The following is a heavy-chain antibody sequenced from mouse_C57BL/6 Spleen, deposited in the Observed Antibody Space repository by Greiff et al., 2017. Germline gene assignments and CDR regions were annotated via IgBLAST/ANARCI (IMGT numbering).Heavy chain of an antibody. CDR2: INPNNGGT. J-gene: IGHJ3*01. CDR1: GYTFTDYN. V-gene: IGHV1-22*01. Sequence: VQLQQSGPELVKPGASVKMSCKASGYTFTDYNMHWVKQSHGKSLEWIGYINPNNGGTSYNQKFKGKATLTVNKSSSTAYMELRSLTSEDSAVYYCARGRYDYDEFAYWGQGTLVTVSA. D-gene: IGHD2-4*01. CDR3: ARGRYDYDEFAY.